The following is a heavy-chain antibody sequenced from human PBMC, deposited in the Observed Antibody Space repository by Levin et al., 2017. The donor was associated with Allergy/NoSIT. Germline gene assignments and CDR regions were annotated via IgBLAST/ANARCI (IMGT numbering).Heavy chain of an antibody. V-gene: IGHV4-34*01. J-gene: IGHJ6*02. Sequence: SETLSLTCAVYGGSFSGYYWSWIRQPPGKGLEWIGEINHSGSTNYNPSLKSRVTISVDTSKNQFSLKLSSVTAADTAVYYCASIAVAGNGTYGMDVWGQGTTVTVSS. CDR1: GGSFSGYY. CDR3: ASIAVAGNGTYGMDV. CDR2: INHSGST. D-gene: IGHD6-19*01.